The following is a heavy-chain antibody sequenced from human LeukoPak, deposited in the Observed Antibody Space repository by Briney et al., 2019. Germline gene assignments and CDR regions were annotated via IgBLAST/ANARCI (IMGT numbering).Heavy chain of an antibody. CDR1: GGSIISTSHY. J-gene: IGHJ2*01. Sequence: SETLSLICTVSGGSIISTSHYWGWIRQPPGKGLEWIGNIFYSGTTYYYPSLTSRVTVSIDTSKSQFSLRLTSVTAADTAVYFCARVTYGRPGYWYFDLWGRGTLVTVS. CDR2: IFYSGTT. V-gene: IGHV4-39*07. CDR3: ARVTYGRPGYWYFDL. D-gene: IGHD3-10*01.